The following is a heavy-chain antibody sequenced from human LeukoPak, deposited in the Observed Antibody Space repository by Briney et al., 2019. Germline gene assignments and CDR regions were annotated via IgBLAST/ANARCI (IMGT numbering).Heavy chain of an antibody. Sequence: GGSLRLSCATSGFTFDDYGMNWVRQAPGKGPEWVSNINWNGRNVDYADSVKGRFTISRDKAKNSLHLQMNSLRADAAAVYYCARVRKQYYYDLSQHRGASDIWGQGTMVIVSS. J-gene: IGHJ3*02. CDR2: INWNGRNV. CDR1: GFTFDDYG. D-gene: IGHD3-22*01. CDR3: ARVRKQYYYDLSQHRGASDI. V-gene: IGHV3-20*04.